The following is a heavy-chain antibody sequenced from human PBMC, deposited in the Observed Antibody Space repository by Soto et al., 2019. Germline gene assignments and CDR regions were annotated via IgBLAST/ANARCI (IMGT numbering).Heavy chain of an antibody. Sequence: GGSLRLSCAASGFTFSNYAMTWVRQAPGKGLEWVSVISESTVSTYYADSVKGRFAISRDNSKNTLYLQMNSLRAEDTAVYYCAKDGPPFDFLIGYLDSWGQGTLVTVSS. CDR3: AKDGPPFDFLIGYLDS. CDR1: GFTFSNYA. CDR2: ISESTVST. J-gene: IGHJ5*01. V-gene: IGHV3-23*01. D-gene: IGHD3-3*01.